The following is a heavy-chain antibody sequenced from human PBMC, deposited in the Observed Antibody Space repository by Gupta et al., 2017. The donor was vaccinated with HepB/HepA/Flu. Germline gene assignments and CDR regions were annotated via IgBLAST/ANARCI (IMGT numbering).Heavy chain of an antibody. D-gene: IGHD6-6*01. Sequence: EVQLLESGGGVVQPGGPLRLPCAASGMTFDDYALQWVRQAPGTGLEWVSLITGDGGGTNYADSVKGRFTISRDNSKNSLYLQMNSLRTEDTALYYCAKDRSVMGKKYGIFDYWGQGALVTVSS. CDR1: GMTFDDYA. CDR3: AKDRSVMGKKYGIFDY. J-gene: IGHJ4*02. V-gene: IGHV3-43*02. CDR2: ITGDGGGT.